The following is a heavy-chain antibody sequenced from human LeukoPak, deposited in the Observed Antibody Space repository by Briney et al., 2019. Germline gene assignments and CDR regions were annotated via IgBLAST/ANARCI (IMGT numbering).Heavy chain of an antibody. CDR1: GGSFSGYY. V-gene: IGHV4-34*01. J-gene: IGHJ3*02. CDR3: ACLTTADAFYI. Sequence: PSETLSLTCAVYGGSFSGYYWCWIRLPPGKGLELIGEINHSGSTNYNPSLKSRVTISVDTSKNQFSLKLSSVTAADTAVYYCACLTTADAFYIWGQGTMVTVST. D-gene: IGHD3-22*01. CDR2: INHSGST.